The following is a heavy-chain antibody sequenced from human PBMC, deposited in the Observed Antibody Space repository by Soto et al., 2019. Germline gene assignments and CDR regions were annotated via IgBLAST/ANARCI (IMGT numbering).Heavy chain of an antibody. V-gene: IGHV2-70*18. CDR2: IDWDDDK. CDR1: GGSISSGDYY. Sequence: TLSLTCTVSGGSISSGDYYWSWIRQPPGKALEWLALIDWDDDKYYSTSLKTRLTISKDTSKNQVVLTMTNMDPVDIATYYCARTILRGGAQGAFDIWGQGTWSPSPQ. D-gene: IGHD3-10*01. CDR3: ARTILRGGAQGAFDI. J-gene: IGHJ3*02.